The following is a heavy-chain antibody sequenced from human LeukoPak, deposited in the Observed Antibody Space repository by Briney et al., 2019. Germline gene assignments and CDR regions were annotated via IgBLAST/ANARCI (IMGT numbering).Heavy chain of an antibody. CDR2: ISYDGSNK. CDR3: ARGGLPYSYGIEDNWFDP. Sequence: GGSLRLSCAASGFTFSSYAMPWVRQAPGKGLEWVAVISYDGSNKYYADSVKGRFTISRDNSKNTLYLQMNSLRAEDTAVYYCARGGLPYSYGIEDNWFDPWGQGTLVTVSS. CDR1: GFTFSSYA. V-gene: IGHV3-30-3*01. D-gene: IGHD5-18*01. J-gene: IGHJ5*02.